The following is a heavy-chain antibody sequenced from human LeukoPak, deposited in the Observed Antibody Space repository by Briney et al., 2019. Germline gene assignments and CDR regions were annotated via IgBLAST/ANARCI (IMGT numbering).Heavy chain of an antibody. D-gene: IGHD3-9*01. CDR2: ISAYNGNT. CDR1: GYTFTSYG. J-gene: IGHJ3*02. Sequence: ASVKVSCKASGYTFTSYGISWVRQAPGQGLEWIGWISAYNGNTNYAQKLQGRVTMTTDTSTSTAYMELRSLRSDDTAVYYCARSRVLRYFDWLLVVGGDNDAFDIWGQGTMVTVSS. CDR3: ARSRVLRYFDWLLVVGGDNDAFDI. V-gene: IGHV1-18*01.